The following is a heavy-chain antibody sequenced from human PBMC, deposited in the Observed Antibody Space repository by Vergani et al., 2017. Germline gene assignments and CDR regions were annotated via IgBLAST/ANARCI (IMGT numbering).Heavy chain of an antibody. CDR3: ARGEGRLANWFDP. Sequence: QVQLQQWGAGLLKPSETLSLTCAVYGGSFSGYYWCWVRQPPGKGLEWIGEINDSGSTNYNPSLKSRVTISVDTAKNQFSLKLSSLTAADTAVYYCARGEGRLANWFDPWGQGTLVTVSS. CDR1: GGSFSGYY. V-gene: IGHV4-34*01. CDR2: INDSGST. J-gene: IGHJ5*02.